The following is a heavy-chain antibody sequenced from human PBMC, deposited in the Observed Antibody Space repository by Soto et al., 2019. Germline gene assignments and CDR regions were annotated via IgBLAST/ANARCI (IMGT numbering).Heavy chain of an antibody. J-gene: IGHJ5*02. V-gene: IGHV1-18*01. CDR3: ARGPYSSSWYNWFDP. CDR2: ISAYNGNT. Sequence: ASVKVSGLASGYTRGRCGFSWGRYAPGQGLEWMGWISAYNGNTNYAQKLQGRVTMTTDTSTSTAYMELRSLRSDDTAVYYCARGPYSSSWYNWFDPWG. D-gene: IGHD6-13*01. CDR1: GYTRGRCG.